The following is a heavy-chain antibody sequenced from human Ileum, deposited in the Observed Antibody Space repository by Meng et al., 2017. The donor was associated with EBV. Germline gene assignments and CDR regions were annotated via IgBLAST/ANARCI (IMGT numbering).Heavy chain of an antibody. Sequence: QVQLQGSGLRLVKPSGTRSLTCAVSGGSVISNNWWSWVRQPPGKGLEWIGEIFHIGSTNNSPSLKSRVTISIDNSKNQFSLSLTSVTAADTAIYYCAKVSLTGTFYDHWGQGILVTVSS. CDR3: AKVSLTGTFYDH. CDR1: GGSVISNNW. J-gene: IGHJ4*02. CDR2: IFHIGST. D-gene: IGHD3-9*01. V-gene: IGHV4-4*02.